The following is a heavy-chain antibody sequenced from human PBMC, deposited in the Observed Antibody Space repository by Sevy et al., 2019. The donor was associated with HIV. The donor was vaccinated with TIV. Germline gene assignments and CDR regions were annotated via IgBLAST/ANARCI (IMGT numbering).Heavy chain of an antibody. CDR3: AHGVWLRDASGMTFDY. D-gene: IGHD2-15*01. J-gene: IGHJ4*02. Sequence: SGPTLVKPTQTLKLTCVFSGFSLSTDGVGVGWIRQPPGKALEWLALTYSDDDQRYSPTLKSRLTITKDTSKNQVVLIMTTMDPVATATYSCAHGVWLRDASGMTFDYWGQGTLVTVSS. CDR1: GFSLSTDGVG. CDR2: TYSDDDQ. V-gene: IGHV2-5*02.